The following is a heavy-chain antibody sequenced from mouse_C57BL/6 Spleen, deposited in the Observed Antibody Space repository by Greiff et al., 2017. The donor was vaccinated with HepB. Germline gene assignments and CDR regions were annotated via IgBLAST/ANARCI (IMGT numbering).Heavy chain of an antibody. CDR1: GYAFSSYW. V-gene: IGHV1-80*01. CDR3: ARGGLSYGNYPLFDY. J-gene: IGHJ2*01. D-gene: IGHD2-1*01. Sequence: QVQLQQSGAELVKPGASVKISCKASGYAFSSYWMNWVKQRPGKGLEWIGQIYPGDGDTNYNGKFKGKATLTADKSSSTAYMQLSSLTSEDSAVYFCARGGLSYGNYPLFDYWGQGTTLTVSS. CDR2: IYPGDGDT.